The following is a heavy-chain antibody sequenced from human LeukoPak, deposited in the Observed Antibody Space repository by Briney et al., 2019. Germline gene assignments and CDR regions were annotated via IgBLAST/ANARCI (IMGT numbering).Heavy chain of an antibody. CDR1: GRTFSSYA. CDR2: IIPIFGTA. V-gene: IGHV1-69*13. J-gene: IGHJ4*02. D-gene: IGHD6-13*01. Sequence: SLKVPWKASGRTFSSYAISWVRQAPGQRLEWMGGIIPIFGTANYAQKFQGRVTITADESTSTAYMELSSLRSEDTAVYYCARETIAAAGKFDYWGQGTLVTVSS. CDR3: ARETIAAAGKFDY.